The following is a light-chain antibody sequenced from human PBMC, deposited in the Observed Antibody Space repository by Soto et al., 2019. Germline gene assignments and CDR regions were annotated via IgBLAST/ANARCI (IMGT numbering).Light chain of an antibody. CDR1: QDISNH. Sequence: DIQLTQSPSSLSASVGDRXTITCQASQDISNHLNWYQQKPGKAPNLLIYDASDLETGVPSRFSGGGSGTFFSFTINSLQPEDIATYYCQKHDGVPLFGPGTKVEIK. CDR3: QKHDGVPL. J-gene: IGKJ3*01. V-gene: IGKV1-33*01. CDR2: DAS.